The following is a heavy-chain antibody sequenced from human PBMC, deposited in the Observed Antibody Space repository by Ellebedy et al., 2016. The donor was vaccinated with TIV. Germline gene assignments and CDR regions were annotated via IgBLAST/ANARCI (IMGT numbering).Heavy chain of an antibody. V-gene: IGHV3-9*01. CDR2: ISWDSDNI. Sequence: GESLKISXVASGFTFDDYAMHWVRQTPGKGLEWVSNISWDSDNIGYADFVKGRFTISRDNAKNTLYLQMNSLRAEDTALYYCAKAKYSSWSSTIDVWGKGTTVTVSS. CDR3: AKAKYSSWSSTIDV. D-gene: IGHD6-19*01. CDR1: GFTFDDYA. J-gene: IGHJ6*04.